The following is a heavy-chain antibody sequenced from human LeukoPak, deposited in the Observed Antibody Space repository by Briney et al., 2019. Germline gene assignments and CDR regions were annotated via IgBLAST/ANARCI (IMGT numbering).Heavy chain of an antibody. V-gene: IGHV1-2*02. D-gene: IGHD3-22*01. CDR2: INPNSGGT. CDR3: ATAPDCDSSGYYYAYFDY. CDR1: GYTFTGYY. Sequence: GASVKVSCKASGYTFTGYYMHWVRQAPGQGLEWMGWINPNSGGTNYAQKFQGRVTMTRDTSISTAYMELSRLRSDDTAVYYCATAPDCDSSGYYYAYFDYWGQGTLVTVSS. J-gene: IGHJ4*02.